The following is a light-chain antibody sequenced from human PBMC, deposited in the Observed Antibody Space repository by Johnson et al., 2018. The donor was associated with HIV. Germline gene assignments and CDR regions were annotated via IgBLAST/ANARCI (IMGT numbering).Light chain of an antibody. Sequence: HSVLSQPPSVSAAPGQKVTISCSGSSSNIGNNYVSWYQQFPGTAPKLLIYENSKRPSGIPDRFSGSKSGTSATLGITGLQTGDEADYYCGTWDTSLSVGCVFGSGTKVTVL. V-gene: IGLV1-51*02. CDR3: GTWDTSLSVGCV. CDR2: ENS. CDR1: SSNIGNNY. J-gene: IGLJ1*01.